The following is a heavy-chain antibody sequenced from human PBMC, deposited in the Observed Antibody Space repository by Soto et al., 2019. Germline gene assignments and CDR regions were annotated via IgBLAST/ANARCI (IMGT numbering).Heavy chain of an antibody. V-gene: IGHV1-69*02. Sequence: SVKVSCKASGGTFSSYTISWARQAPGQGLEWMGRIIPILGIANYAQKFQGRVTITADKSTSTAYMELSSLRSEDTAVYYCARADCSSTSCYVTGRFDPWGQGTLVTVSS. CDR3: ARADCSSTSCYVTGRFDP. CDR2: IIPILGIA. D-gene: IGHD2-2*01. J-gene: IGHJ5*02. CDR1: GGTFSSYT.